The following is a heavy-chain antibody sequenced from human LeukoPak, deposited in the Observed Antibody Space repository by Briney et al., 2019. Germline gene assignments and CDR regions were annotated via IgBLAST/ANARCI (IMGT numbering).Heavy chain of an antibody. CDR3: ARHLQLWSFDI. V-gene: IGHV4-59*08. Sequence: SETLSLTCTVSGDSISSNYWSWIRQSPGEGLEWIAYIFYIGTTNYSPSLKSRVSISTDTSKNQFSLRLSSVTAADTAVYYCARHLQLWSFDIWGQGTMVTVSS. CDR1: GDSISSNY. D-gene: IGHD1-1*01. J-gene: IGHJ3*02. CDR2: IFYIGTT.